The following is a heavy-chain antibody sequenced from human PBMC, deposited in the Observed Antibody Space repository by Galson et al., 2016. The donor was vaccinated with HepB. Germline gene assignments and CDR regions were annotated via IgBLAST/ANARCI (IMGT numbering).Heavy chain of an antibody. V-gene: IGHV3-33*01. CDR3: AVSSGWRPEFDY. CDR2: IWYDKSNK. D-gene: IGHD6-19*01. Sequence: SLRLSCAASGFTFSSYGMHWVRQAPGKGLEWVAVIWYDKSNKYYADSVKGRFTISRDNSKNTLYLQMNSLRAEDTAVYYCAVSSGWRPEFDYWGQGTLVTVSS. CDR1: GFTFSSYG. J-gene: IGHJ4*02.